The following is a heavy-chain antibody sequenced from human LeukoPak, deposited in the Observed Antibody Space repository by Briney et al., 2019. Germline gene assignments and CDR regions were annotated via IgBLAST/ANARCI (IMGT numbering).Heavy chain of an antibody. J-gene: IGHJ4*02. D-gene: IGHD3-3*01. CDR1: GFTFSSYA. V-gene: IGHV4-34*01. Sequence: GSLRLSCAASGFTFSSYAMSWIRQPPGKGLEWIGEINHSGSTNYNPSLKSRVTISVDTSKNQFSLKLCSVTAADTAVYYCARGSGYYSPLNYWGQGTLVTVSS. CDR3: ARGSGYYSPLNY. CDR2: INHSGST.